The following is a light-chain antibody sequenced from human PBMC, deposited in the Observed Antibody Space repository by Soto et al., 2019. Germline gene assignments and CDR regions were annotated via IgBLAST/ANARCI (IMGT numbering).Light chain of an antibody. CDR2: GAS. CDR3: QQSYTTPWT. J-gene: IGKJ1*01. V-gene: IGKV1-39*01. CDR1: QSISNS. Sequence: DIQMTQSPSSLSASVRDRVTITCRASQSISNSLNWYRQKPGKAPELLIYGASSLQGGVPSRFSGSGTGTDFTLTISRLQFEDCATFYCQQSYTTPWTFGQGTKVEIK.